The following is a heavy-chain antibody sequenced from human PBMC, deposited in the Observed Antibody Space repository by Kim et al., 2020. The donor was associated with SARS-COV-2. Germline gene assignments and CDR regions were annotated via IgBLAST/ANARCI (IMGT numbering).Heavy chain of an antibody. J-gene: IGHJ2*01. V-gene: IGHV4-61*06. Sequence: IYHPSLKSRVTISVDASKHQFSLKPSSVTAADTAVYYCAGGRAGYIDFDLWGRGTLVTVS. CDR3: AGGRAGYIDFDL. D-gene: IGHD5-12*01.